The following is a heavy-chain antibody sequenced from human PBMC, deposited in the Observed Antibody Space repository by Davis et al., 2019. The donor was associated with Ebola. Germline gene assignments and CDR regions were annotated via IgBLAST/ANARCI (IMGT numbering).Heavy chain of an antibody. D-gene: IGHD6-19*01. CDR3: AREHKGWGDAVDI. CDR2: VNYSGNT. J-gene: IGHJ3*02. CDR1: GDSISSSTYY. Sequence: SETLSLTCTVSGDSISSSTYYWDWIRQPPGKGLEWIGNVNYSGNTYYNPSLKSRVTITVDTSKNQFSLSLSSVTAADAAVYYCAREHKGWGDAVDIWGQGTMVAVSS. V-gene: IGHV4-39*01.